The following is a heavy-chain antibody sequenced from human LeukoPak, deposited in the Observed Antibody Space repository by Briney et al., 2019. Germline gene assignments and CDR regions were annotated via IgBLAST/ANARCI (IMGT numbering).Heavy chain of an antibody. CDR3: AKGPGYYYGSGSSYMDV. CDR1: GFTVSSNY. CDR2: IYSGGGT. J-gene: IGHJ6*03. Sequence: GGSLRLSCAASGFTVSSNYMNWVRQAPKEGLEWVSVIYSGGGTYYADSVKGRFTISRDNSKNTLYLQMNSLRAEDTAVYYCAKGPGYYYGSGSSYMDVWGKGTTVTISS. D-gene: IGHD3-10*01. V-gene: IGHV3-66*02.